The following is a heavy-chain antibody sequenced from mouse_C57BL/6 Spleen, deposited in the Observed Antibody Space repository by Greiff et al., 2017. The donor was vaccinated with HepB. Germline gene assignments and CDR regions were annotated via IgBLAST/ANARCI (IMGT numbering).Heavy chain of an antibody. Sequence: EVQLVESGGGLVKPGGSLKLSCAASGFTFSDYGMHWVRQAPEKGLEWVAYISSGSSTIYYADAVKGRFTISRDNAKNTLFLQMTSLRSEDTAMYYCARTSYYSSYDAMDYWGQGTSVTVSS. CDR2: ISSGSSTI. CDR1: GFTFSDYG. J-gene: IGHJ4*01. V-gene: IGHV5-17*01. D-gene: IGHD2-5*01. CDR3: ARTSYYSSYDAMDY.